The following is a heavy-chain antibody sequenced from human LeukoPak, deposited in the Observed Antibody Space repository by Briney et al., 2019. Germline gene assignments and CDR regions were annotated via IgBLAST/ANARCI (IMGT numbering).Heavy chain of an antibody. CDR3: AKEGVTPFDY. D-gene: IGHD3-10*01. Sequence: GGSLRLSCAASGFTFSNNGMTWVRQAPGKGMEWVTGISRSGNNTYYTDSVRGRFTISRDNSKHTLYLQMNSLRAEDTALYYCAKEGVTPFDYWGQGTLVTVSS. CDR1: GFTFSNNG. J-gene: IGHJ4*02. V-gene: IGHV3-23*01. CDR2: ISRSGNNT.